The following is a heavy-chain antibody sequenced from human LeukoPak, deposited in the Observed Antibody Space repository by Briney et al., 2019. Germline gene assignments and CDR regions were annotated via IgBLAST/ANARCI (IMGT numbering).Heavy chain of an antibody. CDR1: GITFSTYW. CDR2: IYSGGST. V-gene: IGHV3-53*01. CDR3: ARDGY. Sequence: GGSLRLCCAGSGITFSTYWMHWVRQAPGKGLEWVSVIYSGGSTYYADSVKGRFTISRDNSKNTLYLQMNSLRAEDTAVYYCARDGYWGQGTLVTVSS. J-gene: IGHJ4*02.